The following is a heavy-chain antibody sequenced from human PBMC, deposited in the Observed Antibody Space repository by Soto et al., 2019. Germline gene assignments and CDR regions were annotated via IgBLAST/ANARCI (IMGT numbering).Heavy chain of an antibody. CDR1: GFTFSSYA. CDR3: AKFSSPIAAAGTGDY. J-gene: IGHJ4*02. CDR2: ISGSGGST. Sequence: GGSLRLSCAASGFTFSSYAMGWVRQAPGKGLEWVSAISGSGGSTYYADSVKGRFTISRDNSKNTLYLQMNSLRAEDTAVYYCAKFSSPIAAAGTGDYWGQGTLVTVSS. D-gene: IGHD6-13*01. V-gene: IGHV3-23*01.